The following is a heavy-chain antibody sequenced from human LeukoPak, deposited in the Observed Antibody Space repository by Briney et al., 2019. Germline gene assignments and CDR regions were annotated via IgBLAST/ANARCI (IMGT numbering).Heavy chain of an antibody. CDR3: AKSPNSSSGFSDAFTL. J-gene: IGHJ3*01. D-gene: IGHD6-13*01. Sequence: SETLSLTCTVSGGSISSYYWSWIRQPAGKGLEWIGRIYTSGSTNYNPSLKSRVTMSVDTSKNQFSLKLRSVTAADTAIYFCAKSPNSSSGFSDAFTLWGQGTMVTVSS. CDR2: IYTSGST. V-gene: IGHV4-4*07. CDR1: GGSISSYY.